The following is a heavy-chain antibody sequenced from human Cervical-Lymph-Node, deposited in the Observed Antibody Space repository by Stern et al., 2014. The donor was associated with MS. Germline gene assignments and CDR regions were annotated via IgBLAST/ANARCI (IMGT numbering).Heavy chain of an antibody. V-gene: IGHV5-51*01. CDR3: ARREAGTPYYYGMDV. CDR1: GYSFTSYW. Sequence: EVQLVESGAEVKKPGESLTISCKGSGYSFTSYWIGWVRQMPGKGLAWMGIIYPGDSDTRYSPSFQGQVTISADKSISTAYLQWSSLKASDTAMYYCARREAGTPYYYGMDVWGQGTTVTVSS. J-gene: IGHJ6*02. CDR2: IYPGDSDT. D-gene: IGHD6-19*01.